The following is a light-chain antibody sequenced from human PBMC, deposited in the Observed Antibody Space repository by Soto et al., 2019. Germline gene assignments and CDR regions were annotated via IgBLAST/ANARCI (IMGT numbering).Light chain of an antibody. CDR2: DVT. V-gene: IGLV2-14*01. CDR3: SSYTSISTYA. Sequence: QSVLTQPASVSGSPGQSITISCTGTSSDVGGYNFVSWYQQHPDKAPKLMIYDVTNRPSGVSNRFSGSKSGNTASLTISGLQAEDEADYYCSSYTSISTYAFGTGTRSPS. J-gene: IGLJ1*01. CDR1: SSDVGGYNF.